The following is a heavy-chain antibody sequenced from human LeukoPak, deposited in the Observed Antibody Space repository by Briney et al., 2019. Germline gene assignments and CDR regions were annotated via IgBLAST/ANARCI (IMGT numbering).Heavy chain of an antibody. CDR2: ISWNSGSI. CDR3: AKGPSGYSYGRFDY. J-gene: IGHJ4*02. Sequence: GRSLRLSCAASGFTFDDYAMHWVRQAPGKGLEWVSGISWNSGSIGCADSVKGRFTISRDNAKNSLYLQMNSLRAEDTALYYCAKGPSGYSYGRFDYWGQGTLVTVSS. V-gene: IGHV3-9*01. CDR1: GFTFDDYA. D-gene: IGHD5-18*01.